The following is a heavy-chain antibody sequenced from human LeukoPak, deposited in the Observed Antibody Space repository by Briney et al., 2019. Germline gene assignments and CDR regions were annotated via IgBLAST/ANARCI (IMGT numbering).Heavy chain of an antibody. CDR1: GGSLRNYT. D-gene: IGHD6-6*01. J-gene: IGHJ5*02. CDR3: AATSSIINWFDP. V-gene: IGHV1-69*02. CDR2: IVPFVDIT. Sequence: ATVKVPCKSSGGSLRNYTIHWVRQAPGQGLEWMGRIVPFVDITNYAHNFQDRVTITADKSTNTAYIELSSLRSEDTAVYYCAATSSIINWFDPWGQGTQVTVSS.